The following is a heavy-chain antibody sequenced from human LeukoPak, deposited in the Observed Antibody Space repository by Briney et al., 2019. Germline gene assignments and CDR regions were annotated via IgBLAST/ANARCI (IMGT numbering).Heavy chain of an antibody. J-gene: IGHJ3*02. Sequence: GGSLRLSCAASGFSLSSYTMNWVRQAPGKGLQWVSSISSSSSYIYYADSVKGRFSISRDNAKKSVHLQMISLRAEDTAVYYCARGRVGQWLVDAFDIWGQGTMVTVPS. CDR1: GFSLSSYT. CDR3: ARGRVGQWLVDAFDI. CDR2: ISSSSSYI. D-gene: IGHD6-19*01. V-gene: IGHV3-21*01.